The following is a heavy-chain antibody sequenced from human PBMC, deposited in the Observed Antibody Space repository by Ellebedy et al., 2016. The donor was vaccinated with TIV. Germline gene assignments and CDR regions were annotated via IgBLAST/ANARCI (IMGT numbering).Heavy chain of an antibody. V-gene: IGHV3-23*01. D-gene: IGHD1-26*01. Sequence: GESLKISXAASGFTFTDYAMTWVRQAPGKGLEWVSTISGSADSTYNADSVKGRFTISRDNSKNTLYLQMNSLRAEDTAIYYCAKSGIVGATLGPYYFDCWGQGTLVTVSS. J-gene: IGHJ4*02. CDR3: AKSGIVGATLGPYYFDC. CDR1: GFTFTDYA. CDR2: ISGSADST.